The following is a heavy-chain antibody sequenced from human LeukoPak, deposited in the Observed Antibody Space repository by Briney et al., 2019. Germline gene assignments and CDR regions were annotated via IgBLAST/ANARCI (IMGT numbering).Heavy chain of an antibody. CDR3: AKGGWNYGWFDP. CDR2: IYYSGST. J-gene: IGHJ5*02. Sequence: SETLSLTCTVSGGSISSYYWSWIRQPPGKGLEWIGYIYYSGSTNYNPSLKSRVTVSLDTSKNRFSLKLSSVTAADTAVYYCAKGGWNYGWFDPWGQGTLVTVSS. V-gene: IGHV4-59*08. D-gene: IGHD1-7*01. CDR1: GGSISSYY.